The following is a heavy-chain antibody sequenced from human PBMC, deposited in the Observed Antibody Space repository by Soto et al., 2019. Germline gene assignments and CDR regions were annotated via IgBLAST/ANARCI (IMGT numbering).Heavy chain of an antibody. V-gene: IGHV4-31*03. CDR2: IYYSGST. CDR1: GGSISSGGYY. J-gene: IGHJ5*02. D-gene: IGHD2-15*01. Sequence: LSLTCTVSGGSISSGGYYWSWIRQHPGKGLEWIVYIYYSGSTYYNPSLKSRVTISVDTSKNQFSLKLSSVTAADTAVYYCARDHGYCSGGSCYRPEDNWFDPWGQGTLVTVSS. CDR3: ARDHGYCSGGSCYRPEDNWFDP.